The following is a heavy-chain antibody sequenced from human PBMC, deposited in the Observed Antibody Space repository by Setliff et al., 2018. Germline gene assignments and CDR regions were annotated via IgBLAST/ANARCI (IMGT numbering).Heavy chain of an antibody. V-gene: IGHV1-18*01. CDR2: ISPVYGIA. Sequence: ASVKVSCKTSGYAFITFGMSWVRQAPGQGLEWMGWISPVYGIANYARKFQGRVTMTADTSTTTAYLELTSLRYDDTAVYYCVRGPGPSVVVAIPFDHWGQGSRVTVS. CDR1: GYAFITFG. J-gene: IGHJ4*02. D-gene: IGHD3-22*01. CDR3: VRGPGPSVVVAIPFDH.